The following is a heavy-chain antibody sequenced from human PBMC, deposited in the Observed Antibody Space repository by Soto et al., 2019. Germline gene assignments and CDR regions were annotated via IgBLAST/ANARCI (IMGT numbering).Heavy chain of an antibody. CDR1: GGSFTVYN. CDR3: ARVHAYDITAAGTRDY. CDR2: INHSENT. Sequence: QVQLNQWGAGLLKPSETLSLTCNVSGGSFTVYNWTWIRPPPGKGLEWICDINHSENTNYNPSLKSRATISVTTSMSRFSLKLTSVTAADTALYYCARVHAYDITAAGTRDYWGQGSLVTVSS. V-gene: IGHV4-34*01. D-gene: IGHD6-13*01. J-gene: IGHJ4*02.